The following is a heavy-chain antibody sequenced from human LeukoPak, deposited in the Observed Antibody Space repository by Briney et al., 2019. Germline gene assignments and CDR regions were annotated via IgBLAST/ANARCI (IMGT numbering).Heavy chain of an antibody. CDR2: ISHDGSNT. CDR3: AKEMKPWMHFDY. Sequence: GGSLRLSCAASGFTFSRSAVHWVRQAPGKGLEWVAVISHDGSNTDYTDSVKGRFTISRDNSKNTLYLQMNSLRAEDTAVYYCAKEMKPWMHFDYWGREPWSPSPQ. J-gene: IGHJ4*02. V-gene: IGHV3-30*18. D-gene: IGHD5-12*01. CDR1: GFTFSRSA.